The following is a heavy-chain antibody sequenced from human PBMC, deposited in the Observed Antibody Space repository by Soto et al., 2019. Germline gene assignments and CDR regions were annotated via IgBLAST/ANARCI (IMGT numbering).Heavy chain of an antibody. J-gene: IGHJ6*02. Sequence: VQLQESGPGLVKPSQTLSLTCTVSDGSISSGDYYWSWIRQPPRKGLEWIGYIYYSGSTYYNPSLKSRVTISVDTSKNQFSLKLSSVTAADTAVYYCARDEIDTAMVADRYYYYGMDVWGQGTTVTVSS. CDR3: ARDEIDTAMVADRYYYYGMDV. V-gene: IGHV4-30-4*01. D-gene: IGHD5-18*01. CDR1: DGSISSGDYY. CDR2: IYYSGST.